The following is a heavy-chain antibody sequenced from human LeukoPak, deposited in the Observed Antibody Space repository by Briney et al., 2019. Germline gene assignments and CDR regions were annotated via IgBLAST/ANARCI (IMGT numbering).Heavy chain of an antibody. J-gene: IGHJ4*02. CDR3: ARKLYDSSRYGQTYYFDY. V-gene: IGHV1-18*01. D-gene: IGHD3-22*01. Sequence: GASVKLSCKASGYTFTSYGISWVRQAPGQGLEWMGWISPYNGDTDYAQKLQGRVTMTTDTSTSIAYMDLGSLRSDDTAVYYCARKLYDSSRYGQTYYFDYCGQGTLVTVSS. CDR1: GYTFTSYG. CDR2: ISPYNGDT.